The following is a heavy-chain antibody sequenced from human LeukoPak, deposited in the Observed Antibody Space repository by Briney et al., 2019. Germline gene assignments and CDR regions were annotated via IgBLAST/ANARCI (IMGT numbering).Heavy chain of an antibody. Sequence: AASVKVSCKASGYTFTSYGISWVRQAPGQGLEWMGWISAYNGNTNYAQKLQGRVTMTTDTFTSTAYMELRSLRSDDTAVYYCARELYSYGSLGIDYWGQGTLVTVSS. J-gene: IGHJ4*02. D-gene: IGHD5-18*01. CDR2: ISAYNGNT. V-gene: IGHV1-18*01. CDR1: GYTFTSYG. CDR3: ARELYSYGSLGIDY.